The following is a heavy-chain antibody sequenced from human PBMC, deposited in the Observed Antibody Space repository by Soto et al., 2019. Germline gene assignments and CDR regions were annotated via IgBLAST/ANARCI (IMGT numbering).Heavy chain of an antibody. Sequence: EVQLVESGGGLVQPGGSLRLSCAASGFTFSDHYMDWVRQAPGKGLEWIGRIKNKPKSYTTQYAASVKGRFTISRDDSINSLHLHMESLRADDTAVYYCARYIVATKYLDYWGQGTLVTVSS. J-gene: IGHJ4*02. CDR1: GFTFSDHY. CDR2: IKNKPKSYTT. D-gene: IGHD5-12*01. CDR3: ARYIVATKYLDY. V-gene: IGHV3-72*01.